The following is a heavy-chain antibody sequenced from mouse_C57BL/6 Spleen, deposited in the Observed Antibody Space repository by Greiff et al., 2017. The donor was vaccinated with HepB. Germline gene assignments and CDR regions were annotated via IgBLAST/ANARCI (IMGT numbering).Heavy chain of an antibody. V-gene: IGHV1-7*01. CDR1: GYTFTSYW. D-gene: IGHD3-2*02. Sequence: VQLQESGAELAKPGASVKLSCKASGYTFTSYWMHWVKQRPGQGLEWIGYITPSSGYTKYNQKFKDKATLTADKTSSTAYMQLSSLTYEDSAVYYCASQLRSYYAMDYWGQGPSVTVST. CDR2: ITPSSGYT. J-gene: IGHJ4*01. CDR3: ASQLRSYYAMDY.